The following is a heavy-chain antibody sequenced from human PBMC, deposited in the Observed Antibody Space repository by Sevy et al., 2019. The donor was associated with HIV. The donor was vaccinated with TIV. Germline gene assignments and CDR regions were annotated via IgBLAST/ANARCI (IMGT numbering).Heavy chain of an antibody. D-gene: IGHD3-22*01. CDR3: ARAQQVTMLVVIGGLYFDF. V-gene: IGHV3-7*01. Sequence: GGSLRLSCAASGFTFSSYWMTWVRQAPGKGLEWVANIKQDMSEKYYADSVKGRFTISRDNASNSLYLQMESLRAEDTAVYYCARAQQVTMLVVIGGLYFDFWGQRTLVTVSS. J-gene: IGHJ4*02. CDR1: GFTFSSYW. CDR2: IKQDMSEK.